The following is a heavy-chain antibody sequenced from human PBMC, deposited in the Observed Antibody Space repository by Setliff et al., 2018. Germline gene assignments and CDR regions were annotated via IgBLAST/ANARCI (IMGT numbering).Heavy chain of an antibody. CDR2: INNDGSST. Sequence: GGSLRLSCAASGFIFDDYAMHWVRQAPGKGLEWVPRINNDGSSTTYEDSVKGRFTISRDNAKNTLYLQMNSLRAEDTAVYYCARAHSSTLSVHDYWGQGTLVTVSS. CDR3: ARAHSSTLSVHDY. CDR1: GFIFDDYA. D-gene: IGHD2-2*01. V-gene: IGHV3-74*01. J-gene: IGHJ4*02.